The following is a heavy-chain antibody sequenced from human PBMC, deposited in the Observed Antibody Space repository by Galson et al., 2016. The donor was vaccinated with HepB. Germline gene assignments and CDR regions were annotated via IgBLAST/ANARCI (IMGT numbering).Heavy chain of an antibody. D-gene: IGHD4-17*01. J-gene: IGHJ4*02. Sequence: SLRLSCAASGFSFSTHAMHWVRQAPGKGLEWVAVISYDGISEYYANSVKGRFTISRDSSKNTLYLQMNSLRAEDTALYYCARAAVTTVSRFDYWGQGTLVSVSS. CDR3: ARAAVTTVSRFDY. CDR2: ISYDGISE. V-gene: IGHV3-30-3*01. CDR1: GFSFSTHA.